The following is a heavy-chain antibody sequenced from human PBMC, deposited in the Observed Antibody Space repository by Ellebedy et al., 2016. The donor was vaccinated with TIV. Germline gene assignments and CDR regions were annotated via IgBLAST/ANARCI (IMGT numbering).Heavy chain of an antibody. D-gene: IGHD2-21*01. J-gene: IGHJ3*02. Sequence: ASVKVSCKASGYTFTSYYIHWVRRAPGQGLEWMGIINPSGGSTSYAQKFQGRVILTTDTATDTAYMELRSLRSDDTAIYYCARDMVQGVVARYLWFDIWGQGTLVTVSS. CDR1: GYTFTSYY. CDR3: ARDMVQGVVARYLWFDI. V-gene: IGHV1-46*01. CDR2: INPSGGST.